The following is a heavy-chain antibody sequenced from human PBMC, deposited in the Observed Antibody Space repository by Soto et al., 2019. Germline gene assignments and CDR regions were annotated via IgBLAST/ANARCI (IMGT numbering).Heavy chain of an antibody. CDR3: SRIMYQYDSRASDN. Sequence: GGSLRLSCAVSGFTFSSYWMHWFRQAPGKGLVWVSRINSDGSSTNYADSVRGRFTISRDNAKNTLYLQMNSLRAEDTAVYYCSRIMYQYDSRASDNWGQGT. CDR2: INSDGSST. J-gene: IGHJ4*02. D-gene: IGHD3-22*01. V-gene: IGHV3-74*01. CDR1: GFTFSSYW.